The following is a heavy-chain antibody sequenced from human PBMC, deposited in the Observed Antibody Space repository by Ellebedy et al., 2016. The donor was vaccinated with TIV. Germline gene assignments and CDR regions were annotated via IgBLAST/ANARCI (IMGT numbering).Heavy chain of an antibody. J-gene: IGHJ4*02. CDR2: FDPEDGET. Sequence: ASVKVSXXVSGYTLTELSMHWVRQAPGKGLEWMGGFDPEDGETIYAQKFQGRVTMTEDTSTDTAYMELSSLRSEDTAVYYCATASTLVGPIDYWGQGTLVTVSS. V-gene: IGHV1-24*01. CDR1: GYTLTELS. D-gene: IGHD1-26*01. CDR3: ATASTLVGPIDY.